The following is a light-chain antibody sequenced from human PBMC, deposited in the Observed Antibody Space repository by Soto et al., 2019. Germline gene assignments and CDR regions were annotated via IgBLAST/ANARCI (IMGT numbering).Light chain of an antibody. Sequence: EIVLTQSPGTLSLSPGERAPLSCRASQSISSSYLAWYQQKPGQAPRLLIYAASSRATGIPDRFSGSGSGTDFTLTFSRLEPEDFAVYYCQQYGSSSYTFGQGTQLEIK. CDR1: QSISSSY. CDR2: AAS. J-gene: IGKJ2*01. V-gene: IGKV3-20*01. CDR3: QQYGSSSYT.